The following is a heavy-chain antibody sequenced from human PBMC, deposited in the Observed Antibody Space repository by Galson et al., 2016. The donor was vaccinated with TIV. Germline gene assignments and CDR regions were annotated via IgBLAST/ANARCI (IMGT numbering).Heavy chain of an antibody. J-gene: IGHJ6*02. Sequence: SLRLSCAASGFSVSINYMTWVRQAPGKGLDWVSIITSDGSTNYADSVNGRFTISRDKSKNTLYLQMNSLRAEDTAVYYCVRERRYCGGDCYLYYYYGMDVWGQGTTVTVSS. V-gene: IGHV3-66*02. D-gene: IGHD2-21*02. CDR1: GFSVSINY. CDR3: VRERRYCGGDCYLYYYYGMDV. CDR2: ITSDGST.